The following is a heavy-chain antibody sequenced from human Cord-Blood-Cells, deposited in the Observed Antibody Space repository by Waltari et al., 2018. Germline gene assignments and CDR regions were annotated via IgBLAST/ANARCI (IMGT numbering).Heavy chain of an antibody. Sequence: EVQLVESGGGLIQPGGSLRLSCAALGLSVRSNYMSWVRQAPGKGLEWVSVIYSGGSTYYADSVKGRFTISRDNSKNTLYLQMNSLRAEDTAVYYCARERHYSSSWYYFDYWGQGTLVTVSS. J-gene: IGHJ4*02. CDR3: ARERHYSSSWYYFDY. CDR1: GLSVRSNY. D-gene: IGHD6-13*01. V-gene: IGHV3-53*01. CDR2: IYSGGST.